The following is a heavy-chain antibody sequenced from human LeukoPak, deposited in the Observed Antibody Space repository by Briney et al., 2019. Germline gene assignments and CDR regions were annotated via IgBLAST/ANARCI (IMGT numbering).Heavy chain of an antibody. CDR2: INHSGST. Sequence: SETLSLTCAVYGVSFSGYYWSWIRQPPGKGLEWIGEINHSGSTNYNPSLKSRVTISVDTFKNQFSLKLSSVTAADTAVYYCARHSPVGIFYFDYWGQGTLVTVSS. J-gene: IGHJ4*02. V-gene: IGHV4-34*01. CDR1: GVSFSGYY. CDR3: ARHSPVGIFYFDY. D-gene: IGHD1-26*01.